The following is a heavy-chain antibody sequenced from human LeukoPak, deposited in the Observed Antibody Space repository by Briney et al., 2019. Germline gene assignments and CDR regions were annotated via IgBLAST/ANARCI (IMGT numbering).Heavy chain of an antibody. D-gene: IGHD3-22*01. CDR3: AREGASGYLDY. Sequence: PGRSLRLSCAASGFTFSSYAMHWVRQAPGKGLEWVAVISYDGSNKYYADSVKGRFTISRDNSKNMLYLQMNSLRAEDTAVYYCAREGASGYLDYWGQGTLVTVSS. CDR1: GFTFSSYA. V-gene: IGHV3-30-3*01. J-gene: IGHJ4*02. CDR2: ISYDGSNK.